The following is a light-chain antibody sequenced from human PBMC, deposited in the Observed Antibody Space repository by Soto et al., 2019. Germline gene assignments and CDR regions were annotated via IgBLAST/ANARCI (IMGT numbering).Light chain of an antibody. CDR3: CSYAGSSPYV. V-gene: IGLV2-23*01. J-gene: IGLJ1*01. Sequence: ALTQPASVSGSPGQSITISCTGTSSDVGSYNLVSWYQQHPGKAPKLMIYEGSKRPSGASNRFSGSKSGNTASLTISGLQAEDEADYYCCSYAGSSPYVFGTGTKVTVL. CDR2: EGS. CDR1: SSDVGSYNL.